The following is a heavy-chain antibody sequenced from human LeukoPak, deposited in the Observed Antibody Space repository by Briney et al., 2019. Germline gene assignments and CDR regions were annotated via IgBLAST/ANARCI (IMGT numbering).Heavy chain of an antibody. Sequence: SETLSLTCTVPGDSISSYYWSWIRQPPGKGLEWIAYMHNGVHTNYNPSLKSRVTISGDTSKNQFSLKLTSVTAADTAVYYCARDSSYSSSWTWGQGTLVTVSS. CDR1: GDSISSYY. J-gene: IGHJ5*02. D-gene: IGHD6-13*01. CDR2: MHNGVHT. CDR3: ARDSSYSSSWT. V-gene: IGHV4-59*01.